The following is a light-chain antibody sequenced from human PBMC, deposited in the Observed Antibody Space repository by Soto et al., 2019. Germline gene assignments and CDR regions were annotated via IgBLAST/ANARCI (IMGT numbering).Light chain of an antibody. V-gene: IGKV4-1*01. Sequence: DTVMTQSPDSLAVSLGERATINCKSSQSVFHSANNMNYLAWYQQKPGQSPKLLISWASIRDSGVPDRFSGSGFGKDFPLTINTLQAKDGAVYYGKKFYNPPPYIFAQGTRLE. CDR2: WAS. J-gene: IGKJ2*01. CDR1: QSVFHSANNMNY. CDR3: KKFYNPPPYI.